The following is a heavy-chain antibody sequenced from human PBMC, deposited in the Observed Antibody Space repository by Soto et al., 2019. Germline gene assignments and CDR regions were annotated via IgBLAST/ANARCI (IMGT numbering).Heavy chain of an antibody. Sequence: QVQLVESGGGVVQPGRSLRLSCAASGFTFSTYVMHWVRQAPGKGLEWVAAIWYDSSNIYYADSVKGRFTISRDNSKNTLYLQMNSLRGDDTAVYYCAREGSGSPLDYWGQGTQVTVSS. CDR1: GFTFSTYV. CDR2: IWYDSSNI. D-gene: IGHD1-26*01. CDR3: AREGSGSPLDY. J-gene: IGHJ4*02. V-gene: IGHV3-33*01.